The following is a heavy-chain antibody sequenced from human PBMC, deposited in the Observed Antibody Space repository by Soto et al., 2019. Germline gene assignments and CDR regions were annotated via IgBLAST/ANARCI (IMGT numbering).Heavy chain of an antibody. CDR3: AISLKPSPYDYIWGSYRPLYFDY. CDR2: ISSNGGST. CDR1: GFTFSSYA. Sequence: GGSLRLSCAASGFTFSSYAMHWVRQAPRKGLEYVSAISSNGGSTYYANSVKGRFTISRDNSKNTLYLQMGSLRAEDMAVYYCAISLKPSPYDYIWGSYRPLYFDYWGQGTLVTVSS. D-gene: IGHD3-16*02. V-gene: IGHV3-64*01. J-gene: IGHJ4*02.